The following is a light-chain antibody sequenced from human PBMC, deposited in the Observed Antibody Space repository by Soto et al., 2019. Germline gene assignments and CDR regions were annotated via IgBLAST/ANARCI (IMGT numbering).Light chain of an antibody. CDR1: SSNMGGGYD. J-gene: IGLJ2*01. CDR3: PSYDSSLGRSV. Sequence: QSVLTQPPSVSGAPGQRVTFSCTGSSSNMGGGYDANWYQQVPGTAPKLLIYGNSHRPSGVPDRFSASKSGTSALLAITGLQPEDEGDYYCPSYDSSLGRSVFGGGTKLTVL. CDR2: GNS. V-gene: IGLV1-40*01.